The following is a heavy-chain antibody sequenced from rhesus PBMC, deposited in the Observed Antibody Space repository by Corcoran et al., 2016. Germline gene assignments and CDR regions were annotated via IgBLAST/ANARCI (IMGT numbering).Heavy chain of an antibody. Sequence: QLQLQESGPGLVKPSETLSVTCAVSGGSISSSYWSWIRQAPGKGLEWIWYIYGSVSSTNYNPSLKSRVTLSVDTSKNQLSLKLSSVTAADTAVYYCARTGSWNAPNYWGQGVLVTVSS. D-gene: IGHD6-25*01. CDR1: GGSISSSY. CDR2: IYGSVSST. CDR3: ARTGSWNAPNY. V-gene: IGHV4-169*01. J-gene: IGHJ4*01.